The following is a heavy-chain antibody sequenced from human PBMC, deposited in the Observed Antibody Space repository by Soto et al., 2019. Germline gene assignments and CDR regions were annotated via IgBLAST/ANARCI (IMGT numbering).Heavy chain of an antibody. Sequence: QVQLVQSGAEVKKPGSSVKVSCKASGGTFSSYAISWVRQAPGQGLEWMGGIIPIFGTAIYAQKFQGRVTITADESTSTAYMELSSLRSEDTAVYYCAACVVVVGSSGWDYYYGMDVWGQGTTVTVSS. CDR1: GGTFSSYA. J-gene: IGHJ6*02. CDR2: IIPIFGTA. D-gene: IGHD2-15*01. V-gene: IGHV1-69*01. CDR3: AACVVVVGSSGWDYYYGMDV.